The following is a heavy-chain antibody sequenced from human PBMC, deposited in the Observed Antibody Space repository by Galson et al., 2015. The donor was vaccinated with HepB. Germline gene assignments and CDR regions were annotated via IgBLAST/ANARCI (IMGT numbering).Heavy chain of an antibody. Sequence: SLRLSCAASGFTVSSNYMSWVRQAPGKGLEWVSVIYSGGSTSYADSVRGRFTISTDNSNNTLSLQMNSLRAEDTAVYYCARGYSGSYSFDYWGQGTLVTVSS. CDR3: ARGYSGSYSFDY. CDR1: GFTVSSNY. V-gene: IGHV3-53*01. J-gene: IGHJ4*02. D-gene: IGHD1-26*01. CDR2: IYSGGST.